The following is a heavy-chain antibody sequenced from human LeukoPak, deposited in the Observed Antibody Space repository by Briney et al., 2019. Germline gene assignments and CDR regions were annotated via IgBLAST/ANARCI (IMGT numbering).Heavy chain of an antibody. CDR1: GFTVSSNS. Sequence: PGGSLRLSCTVSGFTVSSNSMSWVRQAPGKGLEWVSYISSSGSTIYYADSVKGRFTISRDNSKNTLYLQMNSLRAEDTAVYYCAKDQWSFSYFDYWGQGTLVTVSS. V-gene: IGHV3-48*01. J-gene: IGHJ4*02. CDR2: ISSSGSTI. D-gene: IGHD1-26*01. CDR3: AKDQWSFSYFDY.